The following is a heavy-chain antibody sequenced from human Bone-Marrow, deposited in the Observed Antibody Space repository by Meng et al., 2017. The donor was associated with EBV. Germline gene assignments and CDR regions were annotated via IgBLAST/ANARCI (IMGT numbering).Heavy chain of an antibody. CDR3: ASESRRGFTPDY. CDR1: GGPFRSDA. J-gene: IGHJ4*02. Sequence: QGQVGPSGAEVKKPGSSVKVSCKTAGGPFRSDAVSWVRQAPGQQGLEWIGGLIPMSGVPYFAQKFQGRLTIIADESTSTHYMELSSLRSEDTAMYFCASESRRGFTPDYWGQGTLVTVSS. V-gene: IGHV1-69*01. D-gene: IGHD3-10*01. CDR2: LIPMSGVP.